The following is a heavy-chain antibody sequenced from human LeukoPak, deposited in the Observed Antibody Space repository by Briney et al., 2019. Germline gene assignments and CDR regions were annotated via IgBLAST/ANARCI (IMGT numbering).Heavy chain of an antibody. CDR3: ARGRVSVGDASGWSG. CDR1: GYSFTDYS. Sequence: ASVRVSFKASGYSFTDYSIHWVRQAPGQGLEWMGWINPNSGGTNYAEKFQGRVTMTRDTSISTAYMELSSLSFDDTAAYYCARGRVSVGDASGWSGWGQGTLVTVSS. J-gene: IGHJ4*02. CDR2: INPNSGGT. V-gene: IGHV1-2*02. D-gene: IGHD6-19*01.